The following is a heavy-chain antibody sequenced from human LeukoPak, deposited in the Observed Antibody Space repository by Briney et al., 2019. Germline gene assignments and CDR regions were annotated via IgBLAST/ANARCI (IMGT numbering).Heavy chain of an antibody. Sequence: ASVKVSCKASGYTFISYNINWVRQATGQGLEWMGWLDPRSGNAVYLQKFQGRLTITRDTSTDTVYMDLSSLTAEDTAVYYCARGIPLGYCTYGVCYPPYYFDFWGQGTLVTASS. D-gene: IGHD2-8*01. V-gene: IGHV1-8*03. CDR3: ARGIPLGYCTYGVCYPPYYFDF. CDR1: GYTFISYN. CDR2: LDPRSGNA. J-gene: IGHJ4*02.